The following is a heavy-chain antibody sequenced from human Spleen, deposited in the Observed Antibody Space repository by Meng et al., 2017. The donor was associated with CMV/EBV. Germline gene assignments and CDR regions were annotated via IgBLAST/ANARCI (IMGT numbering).Heavy chain of an antibody. D-gene: IGHD6-13*01. Sequence: GALRLSCAASGFTFSSYSMNWVRQAPGKGLEWVSSISSSSSYIYYADSVKGRFTISRDNAKNSLYLQMNSLRAEDTAVYYCARDRAPSSSSTEFDYWGQGTLVTVSS. J-gene: IGHJ4*02. V-gene: IGHV3-21*01. CDR3: ARDRAPSSSSTEFDY. CDR2: ISSSSSYI. CDR1: GFTFSSYS.